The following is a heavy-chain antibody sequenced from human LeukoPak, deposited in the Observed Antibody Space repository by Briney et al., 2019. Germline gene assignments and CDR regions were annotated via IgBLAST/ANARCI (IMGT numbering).Heavy chain of an antibody. Sequence: PSETLSLTCTVSGGSISSYYWSWIRQPPGKGLVWIGYIYYSGSTNYNPSLKSRVTISVDTSKNQFSLKLSSVTAADTAVYYCARHRPNDYGGNSGVFDYWGQGTLVTVSS. D-gene: IGHD4-23*01. CDR3: ARHRPNDYGGNSGVFDY. J-gene: IGHJ4*02. CDR2: IYYSGST. V-gene: IGHV4-59*08. CDR1: GGSISSYY.